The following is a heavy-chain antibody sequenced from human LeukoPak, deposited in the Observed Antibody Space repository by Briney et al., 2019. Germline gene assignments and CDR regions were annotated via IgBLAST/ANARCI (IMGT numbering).Heavy chain of an antibody. V-gene: IGHV3-23*01. CDR3: AKEHYYGSGSYFDY. CDR2: ISGSGGST. D-gene: IGHD3-10*01. CDR1: GFAVSGNY. Sequence: GGSLRLSCAASGFAVSGNYMSWVRQAPGKGLEWVSAISGSGGSTYYADSVKGRFTISRDNSKNTLYLQMNSLRAEDTAVYYCAKEHYYGSGSYFDYWGQGTLVTVSS. J-gene: IGHJ4*02.